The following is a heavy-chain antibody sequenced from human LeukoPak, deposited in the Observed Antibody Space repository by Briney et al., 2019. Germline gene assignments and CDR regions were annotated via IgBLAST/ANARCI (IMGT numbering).Heavy chain of an antibody. CDR2: IYSGGTT. V-gene: IGHV3-66*02. CDR3: ARTVTTGP. D-gene: IGHD4-17*01. J-gene: IGHJ5*02. Sequence: GGSLRLSCAASGFAVSSSYMSWVRQAPGKGPEWVSVIYSGGTTNYADSVKGRSTISRDNSKNTLYLQMNSLRLEDTAVYYCARTVTTGPWGQGTLVTVSS. CDR1: GFAVSSSY.